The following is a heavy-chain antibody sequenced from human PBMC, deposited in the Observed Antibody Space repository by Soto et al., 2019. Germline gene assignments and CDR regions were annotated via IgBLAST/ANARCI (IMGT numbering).Heavy chain of an antibody. CDR3: AKDSSENYGGFGFDY. J-gene: IGHJ4*02. Sequence: QVQLVESGGGVVQPGRSLRLSCAASGFTFSSYGMHWVRQAPGKGLEWVAVISYDGSNKYYADSVKGRFTISRDNSXSTLYLQMNSLRAEDTAVYYCAKDSSENYGGFGFDYWGQGTLVTVSS. CDR1: GFTFSSYG. V-gene: IGHV3-30*18. CDR2: ISYDGSNK. D-gene: IGHD4-17*01.